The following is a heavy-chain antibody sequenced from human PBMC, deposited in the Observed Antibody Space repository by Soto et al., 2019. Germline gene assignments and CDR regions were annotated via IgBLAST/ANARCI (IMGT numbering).Heavy chain of an antibody. CDR3: ARFDTLDIVVVPAETYNWFDP. CDR2: ISSSSSTI. CDR1: GFTFSSYS. D-gene: IGHD2-2*01. V-gene: IGHV3-48*01. J-gene: IGHJ5*02. Sequence: GGSLRLSCAASGFTFSSYSMNWVRQAPGKGLEWVSYISSSSSTIYYADSVKGRFTISRDNAKNSLYLQMNSLRAEDTAVYYCARFDTLDIVVVPAETYNWFDPWGQGTLVTVSS.